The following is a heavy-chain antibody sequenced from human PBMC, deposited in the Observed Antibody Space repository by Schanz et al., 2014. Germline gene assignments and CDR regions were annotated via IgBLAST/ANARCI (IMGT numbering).Heavy chain of an antibody. CDR1: GFTFSTHG. CDR2: ISYDGSAK. CDR3: ARDRPSGYALDF. J-gene: IGHJ4*02. Sequence: QVQLVESGGGVVQPGRSLRLSCAASGFTFSTHGMHWVRQAPGKGLKWVAVISYDGSAKWYADSVEGRFTISRDNSKNTLYVQMNSLRAEDTAVYYCARDRPSGYALDFWGQGTLVTVSS. V-gene: IGHV3-30*03. D-gene: IGHD5-12*01.